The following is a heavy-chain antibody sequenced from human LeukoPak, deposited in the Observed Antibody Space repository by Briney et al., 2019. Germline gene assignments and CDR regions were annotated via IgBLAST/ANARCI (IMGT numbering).Heavy chain of an antibody. CDR3: AKGLIRGYSYGYFDY. J-gene: IGHJ4*02. CDR2: ISGSGGST. Sequence: GSLRLSCAASGFTFSSYAMSWVRQAPGKGLEWVSAISGSGGSTYYADSVKGRFTISRDNSKNTLYLQMNSLRAEDTAVYYCAKGLIRGYSYGYFDYWGQGTLVTVSS. V-gene: IGHV3-23*01. CDR1: GFTFSSYA. D-gene: IGHD5-18*01.